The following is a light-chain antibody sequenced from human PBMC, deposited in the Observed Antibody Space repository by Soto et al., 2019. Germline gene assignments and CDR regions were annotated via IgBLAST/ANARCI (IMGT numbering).Light chain of an antibody. CDR2: TND. J-gene: IGLJ3*02. CDR3: AAWDDSLNGWV. CDR1: SFNIGRNP. V-gene: IGLV1-44*01. Sequence: QPVLTQPPSASGTPGQRVTISCSGSSFNIGRNPVNWYQQVPGTAPKLLIYTNDQRPSGVPDRFSGSKSGTSASLAISGLQSEDEADYYCAAWDDSLNGWVFGGGTKLTVL.